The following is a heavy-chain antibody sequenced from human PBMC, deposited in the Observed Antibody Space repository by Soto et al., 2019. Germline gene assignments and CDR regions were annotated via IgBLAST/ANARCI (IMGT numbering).Heavy chain of an antibody. D-gene: IGHD3-22*01. Sequence: PGGSLRLSCAASGFTVSSSYMSWVRQAPGQGLEWVSIIYTGGSTYYADSVKGRFTISRDNSKNTLYLQMNSLRAEDTAVYYCARDLAYYYDSSGHSNIWGQGKMVTVSS. CDR2: IYTGGST. J-gene: IGHJ3*02. V-gene: IGHV3-53*01. CDR1: GFTVSSSY. CDR3: ARDLAYYYDSSGHSNI.